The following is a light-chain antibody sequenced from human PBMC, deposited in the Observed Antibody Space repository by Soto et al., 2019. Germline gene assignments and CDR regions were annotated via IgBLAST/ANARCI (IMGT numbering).Light chain of an antibody. CDR3: SSYTSSSTRV. Sequence: QSVLTQPASVSGSPRQSITISCTGTSSDVGAYDYVSWYQQHPDKAPKLMIYEVSNRPSGVSNRFSGSKSVNTATLTISGLQTEDEADYYCSSYTSSSTRVFGTGTKVTVL. CDR1: SSDVGAYDY. CDR2: EVS. V-gene: IGLV2-14*03. J-gene: IGLJ1*01.